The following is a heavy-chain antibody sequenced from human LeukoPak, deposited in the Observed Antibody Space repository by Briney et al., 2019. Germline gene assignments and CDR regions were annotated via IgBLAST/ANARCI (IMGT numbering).Heavy chain of an antibody. Sequence: GGSLRHSCAASGFTVSNDYMAWVRQAPGRGLEWVSLIYGDGTTFYTDSVKGRFTISRGNFKNTLYLQMSSLRPEDTALYYCARDRAGAQSWVALDPWGQGTLVTVSS. V-gene: IGHV3-66*02. J-gene: IGHJ5*02. CDR3: ARDRAGAQSWVALDP. CDR1: GFTVSNDY. CDR2: IYGDGTT. D-gene: IGHD3-10*01.